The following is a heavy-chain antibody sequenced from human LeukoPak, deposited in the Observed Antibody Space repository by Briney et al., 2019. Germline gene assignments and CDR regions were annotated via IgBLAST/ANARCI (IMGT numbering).Heavy chain of an antibody. CDR3: ARDGGSYGPR. CDR2: ISSSSTYI. CDR1: GFSFSSYS. J-gene: IGHJ4*02. D-gene: IGHD5-18*01. Sequence: GGSLRLSCEASGFSFSSYSMNWVRQAPGKGLEWVSSISSSSTYIYYADSVKGRFTISRDNAKNSLYLQMNSLRAEDTAVYYCARDGGSYGPRWGQGTLVTVSS. V-gene: IGHV3-21*01.